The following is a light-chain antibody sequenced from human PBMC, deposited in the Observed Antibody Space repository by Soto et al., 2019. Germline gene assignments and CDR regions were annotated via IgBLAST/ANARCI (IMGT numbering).Light chain of an antibody. CDR1: QSVSSSS. CDR2: GAS. V-gene: IGKV3-20*01. CDR3: QHYGSSPRWT. Sequence: EIVLTQSPGTLSLSPGEGATLSCRASQSVSSSSLAWFQQKPGQAPRLLVYGASSRATGIPDRFSGSGSGTGFTLTISRLEPEDFAMYYCQHYGSSPRWTFGQGTRWITN. J-gene: IGKJ1*01.